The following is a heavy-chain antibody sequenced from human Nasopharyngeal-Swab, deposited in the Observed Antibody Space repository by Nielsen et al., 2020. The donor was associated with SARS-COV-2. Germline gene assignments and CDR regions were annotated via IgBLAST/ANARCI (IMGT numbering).Heavy chain of an antibody. V-gene: IGHV1-69*13. J-gene: IGHJ4*02. Sequence: SVKVSCKASGGTFSSYAISWVRQAPGQGLEWMGGIIPIFGTANYAQKFQGRVTITADESTSTAYMELSSLRSEDTAVYYCARDYRYSTSSKYSSSWYVTGGYFDYWGQGTLVTVSS. CDR2: IIPIFGTA. D-gene: IGHD6-13*01. CDR1: GGTFSSYA. CDR3: ARDYRYSTSSKYSSSWYVTGGYFDY.